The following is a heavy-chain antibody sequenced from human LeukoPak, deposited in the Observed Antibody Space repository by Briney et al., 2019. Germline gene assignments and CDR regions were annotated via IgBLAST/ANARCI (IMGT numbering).Heavy chain of an antibody. CDR3: ARSIAAAAPDY. CDR1: NYTFTDYG. J-gene: IGHJ4*02. Sequence: ASVKVSCKASNYTFTDYGITWVRQAPGQGLEWMGWISAYNGNTNYAQKLQGRVTMTTDTSTSTAYMELRSLRSDDTAVYYCARSIAAAAPDYWGQGTLVTVSS. V-gene: IGHV1-18*01. D-gene: IGHD6-13*01. CDR2: ISAYNGNT.